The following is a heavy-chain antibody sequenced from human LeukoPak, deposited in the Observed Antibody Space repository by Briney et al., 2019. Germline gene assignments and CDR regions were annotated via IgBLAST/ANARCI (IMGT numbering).Heavy chain of an antibody. CDR2: IYYSGST. V-gene: IGHV4-30-4*08. J-gene: IGHJ4*02. CDR3: ARYSGSYIDY. CDR1: GGSISSGDYY. Sequence: SQTPSLTCTVSGGSISSGDYYWSWIRQPPGKGLEWIGYIYYSGSTYYNPSVKSRVTISVDTSKNQFSLKLSSVTAADTAVYYCARYSGSYIDYWGQGTLVTVSS. D-gene: IGHD1-26*01.